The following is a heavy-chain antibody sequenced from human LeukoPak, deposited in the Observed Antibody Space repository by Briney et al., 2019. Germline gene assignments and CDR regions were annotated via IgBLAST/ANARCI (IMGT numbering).Heavy chain of an antibody. CDR3: ARIYCTNGVCYGPEYFDY. J-gene: IGHJ4*02. Sequence: SETLSLTCTVSGGSISSSSYYWGWIRQPPGKGLEWIGSIYYSGSTYYNPSLKSRVTISVDTSKNQFSLKLSSVTAADTAVYYCARIYCTNGVCYGPEYFDYWGQGTLVTVSS. D-gene: IGHD2-8*01. CDR2: IYYSGST. CDR1: GGSISSSSYY. V-gene: IGHV4-39*07.